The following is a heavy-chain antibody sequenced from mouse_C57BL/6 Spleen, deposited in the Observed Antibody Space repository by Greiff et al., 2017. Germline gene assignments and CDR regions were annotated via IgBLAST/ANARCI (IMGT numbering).Heavy chain of an antibody. CDR1: GYSFTGYF. CDR3: ARWYYGSSYYAMDY. Sequence: EVQLQESGPELVKPGDSVKISCKASGYSFTGYFMNWVMQSHGKSLEWIGRINPYNGDTFYNQKFKGKATLTVDKSSSTAHMELRSLTSEDSAVYYCARWYYGSSYYAMDYWGQGTSVTVSS. V-gene: IGHV1-20*01. CDR2: INPYNGDT. D-gene: IGHD1-1*01. J-gene: IGHJ4*01.